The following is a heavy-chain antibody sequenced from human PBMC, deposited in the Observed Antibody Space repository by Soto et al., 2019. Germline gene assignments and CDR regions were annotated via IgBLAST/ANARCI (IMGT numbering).Heavy chain of an antibody. CDR1: GYTFTGYA. V-gene: IGHV1-3*01. CDR2: INAGNGNT. Sequence: QVQLVQSGAEVKKPGASVKVSCKASGYTFTGYAMHWVRQAPGQRLEWMGWINAGNGNTKYSQKFQGRVTITRDTSASTAYMELSSLRSEDTAVYYCARERIAVAGTTYYYYGMDVWGQGTTVTVSS. D-gene: IGHD6-19*01. CDR3: ARERIAVAGTTYYYYGMDV. J-gene: IGHJ6*02.